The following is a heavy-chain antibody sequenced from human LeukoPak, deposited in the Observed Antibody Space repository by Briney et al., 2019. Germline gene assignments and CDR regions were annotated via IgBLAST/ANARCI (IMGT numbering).Heavy chain of an antibody. Sequence: SETLSLTCAVSGGSFSGYYWSWVRQPPGKGLEWIGEINHSGSTNYNPSLKSRVTISVDTSKNQFSLKLSSVTAADTAVYYCARGYSYGYVWGQGTLVTVSS. D-gene: IGHD5-18*01. CDR2: INHSGST. J-gene: IGHJ4*02. V-gene: IGHV4-34*01. CDR1: GGSFSGYY. CDR3: ARGYSYGYV.